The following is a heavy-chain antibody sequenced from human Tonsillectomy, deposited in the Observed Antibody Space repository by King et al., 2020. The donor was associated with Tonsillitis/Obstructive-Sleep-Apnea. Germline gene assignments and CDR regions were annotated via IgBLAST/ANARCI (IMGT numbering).Heavy chain of an antibody. D-gene: IGHD3-9*01. CDR1: GVSISSYY. CDR3: ARAYYDILTGYLDDAFDI. V-gene: IGHV4-59*08. Sequence: VQLQESGPGLVKPSETLSLTCPVSGVSISSYYWSWIRRPPGKGLEWMGYIYYSGSTNYNPSLKSRVTISVDTSKNQFSLKLSSVTAADTAVYYCARAYYDILTGYLDDAFDIWGQGTMVTVSS. J-gene: IGHJ3*02. CDR2: IYYSGST.